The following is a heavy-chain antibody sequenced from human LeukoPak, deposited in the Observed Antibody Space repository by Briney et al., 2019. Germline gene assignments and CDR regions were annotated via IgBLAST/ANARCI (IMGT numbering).Heavy chain of an antibody. D-gene: IGHD3-9*01. CDR3: AKNVGGYDILTGSSHGMDV. J-gene: IGHJ6*02. CDR1: GFTFSSYA. V-gene: IGHV3-23*01. Sequence: GGSLRLSCAASGFTFSSYAMSWVRQAPGKGLEWVSAISGSGGSTYYADSVKGRFTISRDNTKNTLYLQMNSLRAEDTAVYYCAKNVGGYDILTGSSHGMDVWGQGTTVTVSS. CDR2: ISGSGGST.